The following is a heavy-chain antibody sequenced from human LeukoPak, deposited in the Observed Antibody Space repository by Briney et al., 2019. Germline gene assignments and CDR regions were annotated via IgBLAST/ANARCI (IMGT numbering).Heavy chain of an antibody. CDR2: IYNSGST. CDR1: GDSISYFY. J-gene: IGHJ6*03. CDR3: ARAGYSYASGDYYYYYYMDV. V-gene: IGHV4-4*07. D-gene: IGHD5-18*01. Sequence: PSETLSLTCSVSGDSISYFYWSWIRQAAGKGLEWIGRIYNSGSTDYNASLKSRVTMSVDTSKNQFSLKLSSVTAADTAVYYCARAGYSYASGDYYYYYYMDVWGKGTTVTVSS.